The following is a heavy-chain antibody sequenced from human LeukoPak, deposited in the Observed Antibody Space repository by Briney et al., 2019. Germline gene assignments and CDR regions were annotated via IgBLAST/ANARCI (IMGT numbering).Heavy chain of an antibody. CDR1: GGSTSGYY. J-gene: IGHJ4*02. CDR2: IYYSGST. CDR3: ARGWDGIAVAGSFEY. Sequence: SETLSLTCTVSGGSTSGYYWSWIRQPPGKGLEWIGDIYYSGSTNYNPSLTSRVTISVDTSKNQFSLKLNSVTAADTAVYYCARGWDGIAVAGSFEYWGQGTLVTASS. V-gene: IGHV4-59*01. D-gene: IGHD6-19*01.